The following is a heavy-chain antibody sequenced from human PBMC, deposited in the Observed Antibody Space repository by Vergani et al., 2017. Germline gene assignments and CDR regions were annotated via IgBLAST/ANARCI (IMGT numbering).Heavy chain of an antibody. Sequence: QVQLVESGGGVVQPGRSLRLSCAASGFTFSSYGMHWVRQAPGKGLEWVAVIWYDGSNKYYADSVKGRFTISRDNAKNSLYLQMNSLRAEDTAVYYCAREKYSSGWYGSLSDYWGQGTLVTVSS. J-gene: IGHJ4*02. D-gene: IGHD6-19*01. CDR3: AREKYSSGWYGSLSDY. CDR1: GFTFSSYG. CDR2: IWYDGSNK. V-gene: IGHV3-33*01.